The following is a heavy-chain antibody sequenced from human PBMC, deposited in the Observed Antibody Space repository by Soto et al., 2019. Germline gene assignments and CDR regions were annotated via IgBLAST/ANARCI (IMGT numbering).Heavy chain of an antibody. CDR3: ARGILTDQAFYFDK. J-gene: IGHJ4*02. CDR1: GGSISSYY. Sequence: SETLSLTCTVSGGSISSYYWSWIRQPPGKGLEWIGYIYYSGSTNYNPSLKSRVTISVDTSKNQFSLKLSSVTAADTAVYYCARGILTDQAFYFDKWGQGTLVTVSS. D-gene: IGHD3-9*01. CDR2: IYYSGST. V-gene: IGHV4-59*01.